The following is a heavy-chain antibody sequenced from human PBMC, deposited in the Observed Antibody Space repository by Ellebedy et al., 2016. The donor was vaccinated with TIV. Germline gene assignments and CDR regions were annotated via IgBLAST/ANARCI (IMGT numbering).Heavy chain of an antibody. CDR2: RRHDESYK. CDR3: AKEGEKGDF. Sequence: GESLKTSCAAAGFNFSDYGTHWVPQAPGKGQERVAFRRHDESYKYHADSVEGRFTISRDNSKNTLYLQMNYLRSEDTAVYYCAKEGEKGDFWGQGTMVTVSS. J-gene: IGHJ4*02. V-gene: IGHV3-30*02. CDR1: GFNFSDYG.